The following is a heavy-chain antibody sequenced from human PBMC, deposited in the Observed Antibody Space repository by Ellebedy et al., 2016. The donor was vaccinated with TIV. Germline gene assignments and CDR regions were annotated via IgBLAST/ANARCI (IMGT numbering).Heavy chain of an antibody. V-gene: IGHV3-21*01. J-gene: IGHJ5*02. Sequence: GGSLRLXXAASGFTFKSYTMNWVRQAPGKGLEWVSSISPGSTSIYYADSVKGRFTISRDNAKNSVYLQMNSLRAEDTAVYYCARDASGSYYAEFVWFDPWGQGTLVTVSS. D-gene: IGHD3-10*01. CDR1: GFTFKSYT. CDR2: ISPGSTSI. CDR3: ARDASGSYYAEFVWFDP.